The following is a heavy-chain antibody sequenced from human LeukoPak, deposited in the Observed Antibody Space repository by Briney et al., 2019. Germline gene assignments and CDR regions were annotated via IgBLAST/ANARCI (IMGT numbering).Heavy chain of an antibody. J-gene: IGHJ3*02. Sequence: GASVKVSCKASGGTFSSYAISWVRQAPGQGLEWMGGIIPIFGTANYAKKFQGRVTITADKSTSTAYMELSSLRSEDTAVYYCARSRITMVRERSLPRSAFDIWGQGTMVTVSS. V-gene: IGHV1-69*06. CDR3: ARSRITMVRERSLPRSAFDI. D-gene: IGHD3-10*01. CDR2: IIPIFGTA. CDR1: GGTFSSYA.